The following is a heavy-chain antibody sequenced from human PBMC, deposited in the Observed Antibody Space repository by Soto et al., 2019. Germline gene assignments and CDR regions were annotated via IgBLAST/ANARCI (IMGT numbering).Heavy chain of an antibody. CDR3: ARALRYCSSTGCYVGWFDP. J-gene: IGHJ5*02. CDR1: GYSFTSYW. CDR2: IYPGDSDT. Sequence: PGESLKISCKGSGYSFTSYWIGWVRQMPGKGLEWMGIIYPGDSDTRYSPSFQGQVTISADKSISTAYLQWSSLKASDTAMYYCARALRYCSSTGCYVGWFDPWGQGTLVTVSS. V-gene: IGHV5-51*01. D-gene: IGHD2-2*01.